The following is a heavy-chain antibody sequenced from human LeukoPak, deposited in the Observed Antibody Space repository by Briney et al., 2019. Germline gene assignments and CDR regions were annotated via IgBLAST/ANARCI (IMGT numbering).Heavy chain of an antibody. CDR1: GYTFTGYY. D-gene: IGHD1-26*01. Sequence: ASVKVSCKASGYTFTGYYMHWVRQAPGQGLEWMGWINPNGGDTNYPQKFQGRVTMTRDTSISTAYMELTRLRSNDTAVYYCARAPSGSYNQGGLAVDYWGQGTLVTVSS. CDR3: ARAPSGSYNQGGLAVDY. CDR2: INPNGGDT. J-gene: IGHJ4*02. V-gene: IGHV1-2*02.